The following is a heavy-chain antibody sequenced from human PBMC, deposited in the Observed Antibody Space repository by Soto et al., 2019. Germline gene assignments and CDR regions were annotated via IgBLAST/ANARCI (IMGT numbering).Heavy chain of an antibody. CDR2: IYYSGST. Sequence: SETLSLTCTVSGVSISSGDYYWTWIRQPPGKGLEWIGYIYYSGSTYYNPSLKTRVTISVDTSKNQFSLKLSSVTAADSAVYSCARGRPDPYYYDTSGHYYVAWGQGTLVTVSS. CDR3: ARGRPDPYYYDTSGHYYVA. V-gene: IGHV4-30-4*01. D-gene: IGHD3-22*01. CDR1: GVSISSGDYY. J-gene: IGHJ5*02.